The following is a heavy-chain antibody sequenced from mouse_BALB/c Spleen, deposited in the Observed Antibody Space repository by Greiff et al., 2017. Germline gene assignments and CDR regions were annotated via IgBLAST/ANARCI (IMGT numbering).Heavy chain of an antibody. Sequence: VQLQQSGGDLVKPGGSLKLSCAASGFTFSSYGMSWVRQTPDKRLEWVATISSGGSYTYYPDSVKGRFTISRDNAKNTLYLQMSSLKSEDTAMYYCARPRGWYFDVWGAGTTVTVSS. CDR3: ARPRGWYFDV. CDR2: ISSGGSYT. V-gene: IGHV5-6*01. CDR1: GFTFSSYG. J-gene: IGHJ1*01.